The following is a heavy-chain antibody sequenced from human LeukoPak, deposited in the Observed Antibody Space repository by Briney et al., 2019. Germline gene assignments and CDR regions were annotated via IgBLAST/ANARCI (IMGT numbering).Heavy chain of an antibody. Sequence: PGGSLRLSCAASGFTFSSYWMHWVRQAPGKGLVWVSRIASDGSTVYADSVKGRFTISRDNAKDTVYLQMNSLRDEDTTVYYCATSEGAMVPHYFDYWGQGTLVTVSS. J-gene: IGHJ4*02. V-gene: IGHV3-74*01. CDR1: GFTFSSYW. CDR3: ATSEGAMVPHYFDY. D-gene: IGHD5-18*01. CDR2: IASDGST.